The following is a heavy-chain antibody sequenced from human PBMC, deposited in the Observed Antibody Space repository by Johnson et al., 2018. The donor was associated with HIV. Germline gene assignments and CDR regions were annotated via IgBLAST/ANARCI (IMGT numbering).Heavy chain of an antibody. Sequence: VQLVESGGGLVKPGGSLRLSCAASGFTLSSYWMSWVRQAPGKGLEWVANIKQDGSEKYYADSVKGRFTISRDNSKNTLYLQMNSLRAEDTAVYYCAKALGWELSIWGQGTMVTVSS. CDR1: GFTLSSYW. J-gene: IGHJ3*02. D-gene: IGHD1-26*01. CDR3: AKALGWELSI. CDR2: IKQDGSEK. V-gene: IGHV3-7*02.